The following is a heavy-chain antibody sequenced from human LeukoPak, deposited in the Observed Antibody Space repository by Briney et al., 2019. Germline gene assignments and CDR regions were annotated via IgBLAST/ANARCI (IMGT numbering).Heavy chain of an antibody. D-gene: IGHD6-19*01. CDR2: IIPIFGTA. Sequence: SVKVSCKASGGTFSSYDISWVRQAPGQGLEWMGGIIPIFGTANYAQKFQGRVTITADESTSTAYMELSSLRSEDTAVYYCAREGSIAVAGNWYFDLWGRGTLVTVSS. V-gene: IGHV1-69*13. CDR1: GGTFSSYD. J-gene: IGHJ2*01. CDR3: AREGSIAVAGNWYFDL.